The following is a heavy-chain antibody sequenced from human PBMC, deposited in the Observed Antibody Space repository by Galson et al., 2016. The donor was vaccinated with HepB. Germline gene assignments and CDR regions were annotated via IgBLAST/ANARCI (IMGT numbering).Heavy chain of an antibody. CDR1: GGSISSYY. CDR2: IYLTGGT. Sequence: SETLSLTCSIFGGSISSYYWTWMRQPPGKGLEWIGNIYLTGGTNYNPSLKSRVTISLDTSRNQFSLKLTSVTAADSALYYCARGNEYSSPFYYYYAMDVWGQGTTVTVSS. V-gene: IGHV4-59*01. D-gene: IGHD6-6*01. CDR3: ARGNEYSSPFYYYYAMDV. J-gene: IGHJ6*02.